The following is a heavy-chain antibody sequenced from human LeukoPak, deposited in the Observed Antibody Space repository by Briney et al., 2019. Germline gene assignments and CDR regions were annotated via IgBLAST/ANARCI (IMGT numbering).Heavy chain of an antibody. Sequence: GGSLRLSCAASGFTFSSYWMSWVRQAPGKGLEWVANIKQDGSEKYYVDSVKGRFTISRDNAKNSLYLQMNSLRAEDTAVHYCARESNIPVFDYWGQGTLVTVSS. J-gene: IGHJ4*02. V-gene: IGHV3-7*01. CDR3: ARESNIPVFDY. D-gene: IGHD2/OR15-2a*01. CDR2: IKQDGSEK. CDR1: GFTFSSYW.